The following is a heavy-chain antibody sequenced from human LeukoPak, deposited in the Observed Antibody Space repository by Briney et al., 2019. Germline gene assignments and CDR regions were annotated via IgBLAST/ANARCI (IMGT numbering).Heavy chain of an antibody. J-gene: IGHJ4*02. CDR2: ISSSSSYI. CDR1: GFTFSSYP. D-gene: IGHD6-13*01. V-gene: IGHV3-21*01. CDR3: ARDLGSSWYGGDY. Sequence: GGSLRLSCAASGFTFSSYPLNWVRQAPGKGLEWVSSISSSSSYIYYADSVKGRFTISRDNAKNSLYLQMNSLRAEDTAVYYCARDLGSSWYGGDYWGQGTLVTVSS.